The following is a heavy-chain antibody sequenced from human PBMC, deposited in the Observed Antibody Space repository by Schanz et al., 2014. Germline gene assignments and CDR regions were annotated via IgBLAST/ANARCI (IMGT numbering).Heavy chain of an antibody. CDR1: GYTFSSYG. V-gene: IGHV1-18*01. J-gene: IGHJ4*02. CDR2: ISPYNGNT. D-gene: IGHD5-12*01. Sequence: QVQLVQSGAEVKKPGASVKVSCKTSGYTFSSYGITWVRQAPGQGLEWMGWISPYNGNTNYAPKVQGRVTVTTDTSTSTVYMELRSLRSDDTAVYYCARAFGGYDPAGALDYWGQGTLVTVSS. CDR3: ARAFGGYDPAGALDY.